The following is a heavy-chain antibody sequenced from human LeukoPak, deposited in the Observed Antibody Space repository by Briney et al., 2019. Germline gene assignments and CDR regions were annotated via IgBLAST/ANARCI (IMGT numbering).Heavy chain of an antibody. CDR1: GGSISSGGYY. CDR2: IYYSGST. J-gene: IGHJ3*02. CDR3: ARDTGGGSSSAFDI. V-gene: IGHV4-31*03. Sequence: PSETLSLTCTVSGGSISSGGYYWSWIRQHPGKGLEWIGYIYYSGSTYYNPSLKSRVTISVDTSKNQFSLKLSSVTAADTAVYYCARDTGGGSSSAFDIWGQGKMVTVSS. D-gene: IGHD6-6*01.